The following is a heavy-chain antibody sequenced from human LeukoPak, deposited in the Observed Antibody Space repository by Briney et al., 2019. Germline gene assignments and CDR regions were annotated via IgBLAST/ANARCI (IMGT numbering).Heavy chain of an antibody. D-gene: IGHD4-17*01. Sequence: GGSLRLSCAASGFTFSSYGMHWVRQAPGKGLEWVAFIRYDGSNKYYADSVKGRFTISRDNSKNTLYLQMNSLRAEDTAVYYCACSHYDYGDYGALDVWGKGTTVTVSS. CDR2: IRYDGSNK. V-gene: IGHV3-30*02. J-gene: IGHJ6*04. CDR3: ACSHYDYGDYGALDV. CDR1: GFTFSSYG.